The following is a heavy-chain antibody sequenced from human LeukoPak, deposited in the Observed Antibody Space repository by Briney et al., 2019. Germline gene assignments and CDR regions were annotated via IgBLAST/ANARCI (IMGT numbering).Heavy chain of an antibody. D-gene: IGHD6-13*01. V-gene: IGHV1-8*03. CDR3: ARGRGSSSWYGGLFDY. CDR1: GYTFTGYY. CDR2: MNPNSGNT. J-gene: IGHJ4*02. Sequence: ASVKVSCKASGYTFTGYYMHWVRQAPGQGLEWMGWMNPNSGNTGYAQKFQGRVTITRNTSISTAYMELSSLRSEDTAVYYCARGRGSSSWYGGLFDYWGQGTLVTVSS.